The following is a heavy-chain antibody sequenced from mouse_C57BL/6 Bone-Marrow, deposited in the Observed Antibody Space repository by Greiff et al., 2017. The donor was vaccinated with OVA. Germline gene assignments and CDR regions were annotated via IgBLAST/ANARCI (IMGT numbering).Heavy chain of an antibody. J-gene: IGHJ4*01. D-gene: IGHD2-4*01. CDR2: MDPATGGT. CDR1: GYTFTDYE. V-gene: IGHV1-15*01. Sequence: VKLMESGAELVRPGASVTLSCKASGYTFTDYEMHWVKQTPVHGLEWSGAMDPATGGTAYNQQFKGKAILTADKSSSTAYMSLRSLTDEDSAVYYCTRLYYDYEDAMDYWGQGTSVTVSS. CDR3: TRLYYDYEDAMDY.